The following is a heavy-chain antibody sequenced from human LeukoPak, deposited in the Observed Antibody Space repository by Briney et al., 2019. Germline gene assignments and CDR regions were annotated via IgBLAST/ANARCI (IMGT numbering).Heavy chain of an antibody. D-gene: IGHD2/OR15-2a*01. CDR3: ARSSFLWYFDS. V-gene: IGHV1-46*01. CDR1: GYTFTGYY. Sequence: ASVKVSCKASGYTFTGYYMHWVRQAPGQGLEWMGIINPSGGSTSYTQKFQGRVTMTRDMSTNTVYMVPSSLRSEDTAVYYCARSSFLWYFDSWGQGTLVTVSS. CDR2: INPSGGST. J-gene: IGHJ4*02.